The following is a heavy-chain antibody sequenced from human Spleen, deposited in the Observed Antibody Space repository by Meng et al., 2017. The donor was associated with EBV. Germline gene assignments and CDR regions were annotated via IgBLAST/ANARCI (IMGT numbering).Heavy chain of an antibody. Sequence: AGAEVKKPVVSGNVFLTISGYTFTEVYMLWLRQAPGKGLEWMGNFEPEDGQPIYAQNVQGRFTMTADTSTDTVYMELSSLRSEDTAVYYCTTDGVYFHWGQGTLVTVSS. V-gene: IGHV1-24*01. J-gene: IGHJ4*02. CDR2: FEPEDGQP. CDR1: GYTFTEVY. D-gene: IGHD2-8*01. CDR3: TTDGVYFH.